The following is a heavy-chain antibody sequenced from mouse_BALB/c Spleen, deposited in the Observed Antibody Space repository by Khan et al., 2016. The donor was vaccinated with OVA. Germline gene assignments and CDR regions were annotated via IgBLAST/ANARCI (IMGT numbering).Heavy chain of an antibody. D-gene: IGHD1-1*01. Sequence: EVQLQQSGPELVKPGASVKISCKASGYSFTGYFMNWVMQSHGKSLEWIGRINPHIGETFYNQKFKGKATLTVDESSSTAHMELRSLASEDSAFYYCARSYGSDFDYWGQGTTLTVSS. CDR2: INPHIGET. V-gene: IGHV1-20*02. CDR1: GYSFTGYF. CDR3: ARSYGSDFDY. J-gene: IGHJ2*01.